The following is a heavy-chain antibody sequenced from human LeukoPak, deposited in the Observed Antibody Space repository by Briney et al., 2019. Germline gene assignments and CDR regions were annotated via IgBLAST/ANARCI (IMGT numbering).Heavy chain of an antibody. J-gene: IGHJ4*02. D-gene: IGHD1-26*01. CDR1: GYTFTTYD. CDR2: MNPKSGYT. Sequence: GASVKVPCKASGYTFTTYDINWARQATGQGLEWMGWMNPKSGYTGYAQKFQGRVTMTRDTSISTAYMEVSSLRSEDTAVYYCARVAGSIDYWGQGTLVTVSS. V-gene: IGHV1-8*01. CDR3: ARVAGSIDY.